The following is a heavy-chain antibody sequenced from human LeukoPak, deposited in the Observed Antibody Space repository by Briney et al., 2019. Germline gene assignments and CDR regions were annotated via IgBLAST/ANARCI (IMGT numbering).Heavy chain of an antibody. V-gene: IGHV1-69*13. D-gene: IGHD3-10*01. CDR2: IIPIFGTA. Sequence: ASVKVSCKASGYTFTSYDLNWVRQATGQGLEWMGGIIPIFGTANYAQKFQGRVTITADESTSTAYMELSSLRSEDTAVYYCARGRLSSGSYYKVNYYYYMDVWGKGTTVTISS. J-gene: IGHJ6*03. CDR3: ARGRLSSGSYYKVNYYYYMDV. CDR1: GYTFTSYD.